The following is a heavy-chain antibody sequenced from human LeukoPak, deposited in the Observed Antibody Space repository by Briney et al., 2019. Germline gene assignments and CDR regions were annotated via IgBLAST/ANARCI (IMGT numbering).Heavy chain of an antibody. V-gene: IGHV1-2*02. CDR1: GYTFTGYY. D-gene: IGHD5-12*01. CDR2: INPNSGGT. CDR3: ARAGGYSGYDAPYYFDY. Sequence: ASVNVSFKASGYTFTGYYMHWVRQAPGQGREWMGWINPNSGGTNYAQKLQGRVTMTRDTSISTAYMELSRLRSDDTAVYYCARAGGYSGYDAPYYFDYWGQGTLVTVSS. J-gene: IGHJ4*02.